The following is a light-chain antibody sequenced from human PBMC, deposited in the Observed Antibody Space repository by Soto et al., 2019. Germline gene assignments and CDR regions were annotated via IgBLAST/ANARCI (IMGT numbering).Light chain of an antibody. CDR2: GAS. V-gene: IGKV3-20*01. CDR3: QQYGSSRT. Sequence: EIVLTQSPGTLSLSPGERATLSCRASQSVSSSYLAWYQQKPGQDPXLLICGASSRATGIPDRFSGSGSGTEFTLTISRLEPEDFAVDYCQQYGSSRTFGQGTKVDIK. J-gene: IGKJ1*01. CDR1: QSVSSSY.